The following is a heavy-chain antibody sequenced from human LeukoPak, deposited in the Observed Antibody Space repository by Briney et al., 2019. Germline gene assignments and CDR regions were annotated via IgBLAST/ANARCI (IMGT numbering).Heavy chain of an antibody. J-gene: IGHJ4*02. Sequence: GGSLRLSCAASGFSFSSSWMHWVRQVPGKGLEWVSRINDDETSTTYAESVKGRFTISRDNAKNTLFLQMNSLRAEDTAVYYCARESPQLSSFDYWGQGTLVTVSS. CDR1: GFSFSSSW. CDR3: ARESPQLSSFDY. CDR2: INDDETST. V-gene: IGHV3-74*01. D-gene: IGHD2-2*01.